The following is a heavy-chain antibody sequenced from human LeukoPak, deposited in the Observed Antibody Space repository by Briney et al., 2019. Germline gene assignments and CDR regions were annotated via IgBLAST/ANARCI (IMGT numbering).Heavy chain of an antibody. Sequence: GGSLTLSCAVSGLTFSSFGMHWVRQPPGQGLEWVAVISFDGSNQYYADSVKGRFTIYRDNFKNTVYLQMNSLRAEETAVYYCAKSHPPTVTTEEGEYLQHWGQGTLVTVSS. CDR3: AKSHPPTVTTEEGEYLQH. V-gene: IGHV3-30*18. CDR2: ISFDGSNQ. J-gene: IGHJ1*01. CDR1: GLTFSSFG. D-gene: IGHD4-17*01.